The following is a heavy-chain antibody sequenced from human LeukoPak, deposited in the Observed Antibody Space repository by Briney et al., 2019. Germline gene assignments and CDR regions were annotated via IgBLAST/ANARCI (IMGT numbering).Heavy chain of an antibody. Sequence: SQTLSLTCTVYGGSISTGDYCWSWIRQAPGKGLEWVVFVSRNRNTYYTPSLRVTVCMSVDSSQNQFSLNMTSVSDAAMSVYFCARSVPPELFWGQGTLVSVSS. CDR1: GGSISTGDYC. CDR2: VSRNRNT. J-gene: IGHJ4*02. CDR3: ARSVPPELF. D-gene: IGHD2-15*01. V-gene: IGHV4-30-4*08.